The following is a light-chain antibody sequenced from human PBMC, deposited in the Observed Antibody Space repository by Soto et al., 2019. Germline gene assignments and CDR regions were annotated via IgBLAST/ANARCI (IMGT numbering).Light chain of an antibody. CDR3: SSYTSTTPRV. CDR1: SSDVGGYNY. Sequence: QSALTQPASVSGSPGQSITISCTGTSSDVGGYNYVSWYQQHPGKGPKLMIYEVSNRPSGVSNRLSGSKSGNTATLTISGLQAEDEADYYCSSYTSTTPRVFGTGTKVTVL. J-gene: IGLJ1*01. V-gene: IGLV2-14*03. CDR2: EVS.